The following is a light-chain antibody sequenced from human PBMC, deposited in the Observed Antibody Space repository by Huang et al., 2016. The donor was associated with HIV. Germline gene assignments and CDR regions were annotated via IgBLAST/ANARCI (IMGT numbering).Light chain of an antibody. CDR3: QQYYTVPWT. V-gene: IGKV4-1*01. J-gene: IGKJ1*01. Sequence: DIVLTQSPHSLAVSLGERATINCKSSQSLLYRSNNKNHLVWYQQKPGQPPKLRMYWASTRESGSPDRFSASGCGTEFTLTISSLQAEDVAVYYCQQYYTVPWTFGQGTKVEI. CDR2: WAS. CDR1: QSLLYRSNNKNH.